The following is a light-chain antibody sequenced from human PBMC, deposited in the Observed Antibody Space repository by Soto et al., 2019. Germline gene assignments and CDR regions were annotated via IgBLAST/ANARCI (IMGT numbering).Light chain of an antibody. CDR1: SSDVVGYNY. J-gene: IGLJ1*01. Sequence: QSVLTQPASVSGSPGQSITTSCTGTSSDVVGYNYVSWYQQHPGKAPKLMIYDVSNRPSGVSNRFSGSKSGNTASLTISGLQAEDEADYYCSSYTSSSTYVFGTG. CDR3: SSYTSSSTYV. V-gene: IGLV2-14*01. CDR2: DVS.